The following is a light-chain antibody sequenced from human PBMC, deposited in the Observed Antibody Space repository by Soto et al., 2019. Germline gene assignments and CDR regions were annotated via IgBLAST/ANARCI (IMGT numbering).Light chain of an antibody. CDR2: SNN. CDR1: SSNIGGTNY. J-gene: IGLJ2*01. Sequence: QSVLTQPPSASGTPGQTVFISCSGSSSNIGGTNYAYWYQQLPGAAPKLLMHSNNLRPSGVPERISGSKSGTSASLAISGLRSEDEAVYYCASWDDSLSAVIFGGGTKVTVL. CDR3: ASWDDSLSAVI. V-gene: IGLV1-47*02.